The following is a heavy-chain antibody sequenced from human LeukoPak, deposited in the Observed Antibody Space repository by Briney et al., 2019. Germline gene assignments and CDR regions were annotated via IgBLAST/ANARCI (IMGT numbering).Heavy chain of an antibody. CDR1: GYTFTSYD. J-gene: IGHJ6*03. CDR3: ARAATSDIPYYMDV. CDR2: MNPNSGNT. D-gene: IGHD2-15*01. V-gene: IGHV1-8*01. Sequence: GASVKVSCKASGYTFTSYDINWVRQAPGQGLEWMGWMNPNSGNTGYAQKFQGRVTITRNTSISTAYMELSSLRSEDTAVYYCARAATSDIPYYMDVWGKGTTVTVSS.